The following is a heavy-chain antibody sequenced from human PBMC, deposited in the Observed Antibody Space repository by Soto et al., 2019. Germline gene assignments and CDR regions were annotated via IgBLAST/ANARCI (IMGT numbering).Heavy chain of an antibody. CDR2: VYFGGAT. V-gene: IGHV4-31*03. CDR1: GVSVDTGGFY. D-gene: IGHD3-22*01. CDR3: ARDNYDGSGYHSGVDP. J-gene: IGHJ5*02. Sequence: SETLSLTCTVSGVSVDTGGFYWSWIRQRPDKGLEWIGYVYFGGATFYNPSLKSRVTISVGTSENQFSLKLTSVTAADTAIYYCARDNYDGSGYHSGVDPWGPGTLVTVSS.